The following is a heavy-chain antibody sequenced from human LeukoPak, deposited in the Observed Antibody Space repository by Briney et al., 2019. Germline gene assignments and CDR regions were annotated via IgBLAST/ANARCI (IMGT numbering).Heavy chain of an antibody. CDR1: GASIRTYY. CDR2: FYYSGST. V-gene: IGHV4-59*08. J-gene: IGHJ4*02. Sequence: TLSETLSLTCTVSGASIRTYYWSWIRQPPGKRLESIGYFYYSGSTSYNPSLMSRVTISVDTSKNQFSLKLSSVTAADTAVYYCARHEYSSSWYGRRYFDYWGQGTLVTVSS. CDR3: ARHEYSSSWYGRRYFDY. D-gene: IGHD6-13*01.